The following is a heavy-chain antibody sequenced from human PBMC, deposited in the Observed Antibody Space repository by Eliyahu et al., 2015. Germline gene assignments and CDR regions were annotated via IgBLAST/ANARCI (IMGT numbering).Heavy chain of an antibody. Sequence: QVQLQESGPGLVKPSETLSLTCSISGASIGRXDHXRWAWVRQPPGKGLEWIGEVYPEGNXNXXPSLKGRVTVSLDKSRSLLSLFLMSVTAADTAVYFCASRTPGSFDYWGPGTLVTVSS. CDR2: VYPEGNX. CDR1: GASIGRXDHXR. V-gene: IGHV4/OR15-8*01. CDR3: ASRTPGSFDY. J-gene: IGHJ4*02. D-gene: IGHD1-1*01.